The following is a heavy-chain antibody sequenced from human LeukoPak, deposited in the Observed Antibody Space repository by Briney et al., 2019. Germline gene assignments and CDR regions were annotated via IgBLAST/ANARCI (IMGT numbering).Heavy chain of an antibody. CDR2: IYPGDSDT. CDR3: ARHSDYYGSGSYYPLYYYYYMDV. CDR1: GYSFTSYW. D-gene: IGHD3-10*01. Sequence: GASLKISCKGSGYSFTSYWIGWVRPMPGKGLEWMGIIYPGDSDTRYSPSFQGQVTISADKSISTAYLQWSSLKASDTAMYYCARHSDYYGSGSYYPLYYYYYMDVWGKGTTVTVSS. J-gene: IGHJ6*03. V-gene: IGHV5-51*01.